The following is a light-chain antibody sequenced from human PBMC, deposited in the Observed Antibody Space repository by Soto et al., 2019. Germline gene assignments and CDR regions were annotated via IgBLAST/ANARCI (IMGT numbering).Light chain of an antibody. J-gene: IGKJ4*01. CDR1: QSVSGY. Sequence: EIVLTQSPATLSLSPGERASLSCRASQSVSGYLAWYQQKPGQAPRLLIYDASNRATGIPARFSGSGSGTXXXXXXXSLEPEDFAVYYCQQCSNWPLTFGGGTKVEIK. CDR3: QQCSNWPLT. V-gene: IGKV3-11*01. CDR2: DAS.